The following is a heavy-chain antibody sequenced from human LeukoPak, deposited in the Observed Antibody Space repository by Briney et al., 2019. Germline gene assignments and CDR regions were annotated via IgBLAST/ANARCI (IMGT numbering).Heavy chain of an antibody. Sequence: GGTLRLSCAASGFTFSSYGMSWVRRAPGKGLEWVSAISGSGGSTYYADSVKGRFTISRDNSKNTLYLQMNSLRAEDTAVYYCAKEGFRYYDSSGYYRTDDVDYWGQGTLVTVSS. CDR2: ISGSGGST. D-gene: IGHD3-22*01. J-gene: IGHJ4*02. V-gene: IGHV3-23*01. CDR3: AKEGFRYYDSSGYYRTDDVDY. CDR1: GFTFSSYG.